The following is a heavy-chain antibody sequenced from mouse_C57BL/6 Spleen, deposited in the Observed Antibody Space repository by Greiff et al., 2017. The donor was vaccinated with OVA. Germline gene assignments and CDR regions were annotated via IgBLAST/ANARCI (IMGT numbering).Heavy chain of an antibody. V-gene: IGHV1-81*01. J-gene: IGHJ2*01. Sequence: VQLQESGAELARPGASVKLSCKASGYTFTSYGISWVKQRTGQGLEWIGEIYPRSGNTYYNEKFKGKATLTADKSSSTAYMELRSLTSEDSAVYFCARSYYDYLYYFDYGGQGTTLTVSS. CDR1: GYTFTSYG. CDR3: ARSYYDYLYYFDY. CDR2: IYPRSGNT. D-gene: IGHD2-4*01.